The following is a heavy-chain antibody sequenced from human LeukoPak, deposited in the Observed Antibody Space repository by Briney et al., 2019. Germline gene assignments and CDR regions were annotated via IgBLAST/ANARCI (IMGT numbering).Heavy chain of an antibody. CDR1: GGSISSYY. D-gene: IGHD6-19*01. CDR2: IYTSGST. V-gene: IGHV4-4*07. Sequence: PSETLSLTCTVSGGSISSYYWSWIRQPAGKGLEWIGRIYTSGSTNYNPSLKSRVTMSVDTSKNQFSLKLSSVTAADTAVYYCARDRIAVAGDYFDYWGQGTLVIVSS. J-gene: IGHJ4*02. CDR3: ARDRIAVAGDYFDY.